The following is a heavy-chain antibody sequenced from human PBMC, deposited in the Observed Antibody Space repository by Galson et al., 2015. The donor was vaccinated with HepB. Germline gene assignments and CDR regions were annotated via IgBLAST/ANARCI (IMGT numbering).Heavy chain of an antibody. CDR2: IWYDGSNK. CDR1: GFTFSSYG. D-gene: IGHD3-16*01. V-gene: IGHV3-33*08. Sequence: SLRLSCAASGFTFSSYGMHWVRQAPGKGLEWVAVIWYDGSNKYYADSVKGRFTISRDNSKNTLYLQMNSLRAEDTAVYYCARDLRGTYYYYGMDVWGQGTTVTVSS. J-gene: IGHJ6*02. CDR3: ARDLRGTYYYYGMDV.